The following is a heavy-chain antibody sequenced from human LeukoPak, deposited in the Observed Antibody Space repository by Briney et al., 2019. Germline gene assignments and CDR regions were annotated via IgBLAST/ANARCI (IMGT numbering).Heavy chain of an antibody. D-gene: IGHD4-11*01. CDR2: ISDRGGST. V-gene: IGHV3-23*01. CDR1: GFTFDDYG. J-gene: IGHJ6*02. Sequence: PGGSLRLSCAASGFTFDDYGMSWVRQAPGKGLEWVSAISDRGGSTYYADSVKGRFTISRDNSKNTLYLQMNSLRAEDTAVYYCAKSPLVQRLHSYYGTDVWGQGTTVTVSS. CDR3: AKSPLVQRLHSYYGTDV.